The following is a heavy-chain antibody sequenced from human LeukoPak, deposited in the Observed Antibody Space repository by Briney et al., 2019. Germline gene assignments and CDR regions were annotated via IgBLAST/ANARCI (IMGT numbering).Heavy chain of an antibody. J-gene: IGHJ3*02. V-gene: IGHV3-23*01. CDR1: GFTFSSYA. CDR2: ISGSGGST. Sequence: PGGSLRLSCAASGFTFSSYAMSWVRQAPGKGLEWVSAISGSGGSTYYADSVKGRFTISRDNSKNTLYLQMNSLRAEDTAVYYCAKEGGKITIFGVAIISGAFDIWGQGTMVTVSS. D-gene: IGHD3-3*01. CDR3: AKEGGKITIFGVAIISGAFDI.